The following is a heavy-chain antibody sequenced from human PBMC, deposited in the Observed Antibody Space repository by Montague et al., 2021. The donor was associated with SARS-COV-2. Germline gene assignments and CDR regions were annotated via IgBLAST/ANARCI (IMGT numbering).Heavy chain of an antibody. CDR2: ISDSGST. V-gene: IGHV4-59*08. J-gene: IGHJ4*02. Sequence: SETLSLTCTVSGGSISSFYWSWFRQPPGKGLEWIRYISDSGSTNYNPSLTSRVTMSVDTSKNQFSLKVNSVTAADTAVYYCARHYSATLPAVYWGQGTLVTVPS. CDR1: GGSISSFY. CDR3: ARHYSATLPAVY. D-gene: IGHD2-15*01.